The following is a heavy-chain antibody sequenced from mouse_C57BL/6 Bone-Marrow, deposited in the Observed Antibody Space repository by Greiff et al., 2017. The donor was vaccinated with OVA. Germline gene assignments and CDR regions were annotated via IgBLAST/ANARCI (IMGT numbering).Heavy chain of an antibody. CDR2: ISNGGGST. CDR3: ARYPGAY. V-gene: IGHV5-12*01. J-gene: IGHJ3*01. Sequence: EVQGVESGGGLVQPGGSLKLSCAAPGFTFSDYYMYWVRQSPEKRLEWVAYISNGGGSTYYPDTVQGRFTISRDNGKNTLYLHMSRLKSEDTAMYYCARYPGAYWGQGTLVTVSA. CDR1: GFTFSDYY.